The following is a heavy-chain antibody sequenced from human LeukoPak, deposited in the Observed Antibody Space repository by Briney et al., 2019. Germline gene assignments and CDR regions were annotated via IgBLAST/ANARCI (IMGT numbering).Heavy chain of an antibody. D-gene: IGHD2-8*01. CDR3: VRGMGGY. V-gene: IGHV1-46*01. Sequence: ASVKVSCKASGYTFANHHIHWVRQVPGQGLEWVAIINLIDGATSHAQRVQGRITMTSDSSTSTVYMELSSLRSEDTALHYCVRGMGGYWGQGTPVTVST. J-gene: IGHJ4*02. CDR2: INLIDGAT. CDR1: GYTFANHH.